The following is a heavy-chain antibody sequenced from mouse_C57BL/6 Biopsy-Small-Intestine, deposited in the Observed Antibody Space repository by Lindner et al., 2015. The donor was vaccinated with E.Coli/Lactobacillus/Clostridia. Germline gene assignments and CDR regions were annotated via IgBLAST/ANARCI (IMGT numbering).Heavy chain of an antibody. V-gene: IGHV1-18*01. J-gene: IGHJ1*01. Sequence: SVKVSCKASGYTFTDYYMHWVRQAPGQGLEWMGRINPNSGGTNYAQKFQGRVTMTRDMSISTAYMELSRLRADDTAVYYCARDPYGAARPYYYYGMDVWGQGTTVTVSS. CDR2: INPNSGGT. D-gene: IGHD1-1*01. CDR3: ARDPYGAARPYYYYGMDV. CDR1: GYTFTDYY.